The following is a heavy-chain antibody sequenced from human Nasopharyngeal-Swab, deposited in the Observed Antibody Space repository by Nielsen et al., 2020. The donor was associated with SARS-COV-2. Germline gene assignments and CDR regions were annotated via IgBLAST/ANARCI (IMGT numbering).Heavy chain of an antibody. CDR1: GFSITYRF. D-gene: IGHD2-8*01. J-gene: IGHJ6*02. V-gene: IGHV1-45*02. CDR2: ITPFNGNA. Sequence: SVKVSCKASGFSITYRFLQWMRHAAGQALEWMGWITPFNGNAKYEQKFQGRVSITRDGSRTTASLELSSLRPDDTAMYFCASGQCINGVCNPTDGLDVWGQGTSVTVS. CDR3: ASGQCINGVCNPTDGLDV.